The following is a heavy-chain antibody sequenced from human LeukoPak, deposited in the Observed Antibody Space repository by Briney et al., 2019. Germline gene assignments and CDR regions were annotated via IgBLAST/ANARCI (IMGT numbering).Heavy chain of an antibody. CDR1: GYTFTDYY. CDR2: IIPNSGGT. D-gene: IGHD1-14*01. V-gene: IGHV1-2*02. J-gene: IGHJ4*02. Sequence: GASVKVSCKASGYTFTDYYIHWVRQAPGQGLEWMGWIIPNSGGTNFAQRFQGRVTMTRDTSISTAYMELSRLSSDDTAVYYCARARALGETTGNFDYWGQGTLVTASS. CDR3: ARARALGETTGNFDY.